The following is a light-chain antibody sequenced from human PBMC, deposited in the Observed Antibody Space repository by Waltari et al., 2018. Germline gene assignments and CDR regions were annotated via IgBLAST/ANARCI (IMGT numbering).Light chain of an antibody. V-gene: IGKV1-39*01. CDR1: QGISSY. Sequence: IRMTQSPSSLSASTGDRVTITCRASQGISSYLNWYQQKPGKAPKFLIYAASSLQSGVPSRFSGSRSGTDFTLTISSLQPEDFATYYCQQSYTTPYTFGQGTKLEIK. CDR2: AAS. CDR3: QQSYTTPYT. J-gene: IGKJ2*01.